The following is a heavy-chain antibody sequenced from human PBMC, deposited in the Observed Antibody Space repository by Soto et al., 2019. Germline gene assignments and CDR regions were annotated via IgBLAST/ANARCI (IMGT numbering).Heavy chain of an antibody. D-gene: IGHD3-22*01. Sequence: SETLSLTCTVSGGSISSGGYYRSWIRQHPGKGLEWIGYIYYSGSTYYNPSLKSRVTISLDTSKSQFSLKLSSVTAADTAVYYCARGRDYYLYYFDYWGQGTLVTVSS. V-gene: IGHV4-31*03. CDR1: GGSISSGGYY. CDR2: IYYSGST. J-gene: IGHJ4*02. CDR3: ARGRDYYLYYFDY.